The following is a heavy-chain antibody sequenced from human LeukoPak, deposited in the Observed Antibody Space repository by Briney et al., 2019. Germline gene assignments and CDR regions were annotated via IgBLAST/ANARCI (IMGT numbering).Heavy chain of an antibody. V-gene: IGHV3-23*01. J-gene: IGHJ5*02. CDR1: GFTFSSYA. CDR3: AKGPLVAALADWFDP. D-gene: IGHD2-15*01. Sequence: GGSLRPSCAAPGFTFSSYAMSWVRQPPGKGLEWFSAISGSGGSTYYADSVKGRFTISRDNSKNPQYLQMNSLRAEDTAAYYCAKGPLVAALADWFDPWGQGTLVTVSS. CDR2: ISGSGGST.